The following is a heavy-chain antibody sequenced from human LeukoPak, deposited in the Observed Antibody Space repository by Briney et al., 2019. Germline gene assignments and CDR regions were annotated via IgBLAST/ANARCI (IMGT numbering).Heavy chain of an antibody. D-gene: IGHD2-2*01. CDR1: GCTSTSYA. CDR3: ARMGESYCSSTSCPYNWFDP. V-gene: IGHV7-4-1*02. Sequence: ASVKVSCKASGCTSTSYAMNWVRQAPGQGLEWMGWINANTGNPTYAQGFTGRFVFSLDTSVSTAYLQISSLKAEDTAVYYCARMGESYCSSTSCPYNWFDPWGQGTLVTVSS. CDR2: INANTGNP. J-gene: IGHJ5*02.